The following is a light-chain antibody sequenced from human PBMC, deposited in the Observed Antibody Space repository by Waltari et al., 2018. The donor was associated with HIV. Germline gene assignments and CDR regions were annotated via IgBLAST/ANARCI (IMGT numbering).Light chain of an antibody. CDR3: QHYGSSPGFT. CDR1: QPVSSNY. J-gene: IGKJ3*01. V-gene: IGKV3-20*01. CDR2: GAS. Sequence: EIVLTQSPGTLSLSPGESASLSCRASQPVSSNYLAWYQQKPGQAPRLLIYGASRRATGIPDRFSGSGSATDFTLTISRLEPEDVAVYYCQHYGSSPGFTFGPGTKVDIK.